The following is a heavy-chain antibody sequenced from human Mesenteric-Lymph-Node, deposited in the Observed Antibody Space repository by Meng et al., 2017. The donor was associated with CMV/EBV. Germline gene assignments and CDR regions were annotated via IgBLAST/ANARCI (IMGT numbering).Heavy chain of an antibody. D-gene: IGHD3-10*01. CDR1: TFSSYG. V-gene: IGHV3-33*06. J-gene: IGHJ4*02. Sequence: TFSSYGMHWVRQAPGKGLEWVAVIWYDGSNKYYADSVKGRFTISRDNSKNTLYLQMNSLRAEDTAVYYCAKDWNYYGSGSPDWYFDYWGQGTLVTVSS. CDR2: IWYDGSNK. CDR3: AKDWNYYGSGSPDWYFDY.